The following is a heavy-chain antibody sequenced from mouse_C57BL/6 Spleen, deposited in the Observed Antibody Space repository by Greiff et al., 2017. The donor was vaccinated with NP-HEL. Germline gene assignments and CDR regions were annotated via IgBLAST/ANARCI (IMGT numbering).Heavy chain of an antibody. Sequence: EVHLVESGGGLVQPGGSLSLSCAASGFTFTDYYMSWVRQPPGKALAWLGFIRNKANGYTTEYSASVKGRFTISRDNSQSILYLQMNALRAEDSATYYCARYRGYYGNSLDYWGQGTTLTVSS. J-gene: IGHJ2*01. CDR3: ARYRGYYGNSLDY. CDR1: GFTFTDYY. V-gene: IGHV7-3*01. CDR2: IRNKANGYTT. D-gene: IGHD2-1*01.